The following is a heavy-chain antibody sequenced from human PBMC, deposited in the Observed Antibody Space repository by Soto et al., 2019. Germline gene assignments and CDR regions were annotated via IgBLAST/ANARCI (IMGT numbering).Heavy chain of an antibody. J-gene: IGHJ6*02. CDR1: GYTFTSYG. Sequence: QVQLVQSGAEVKNSGASVKVSCKASGYTFTSYGFSWVRQAPGQGLEWMGWISASNGNTNYAQKLQGRVTMTTDTSPGTAYTELRSLRSDDTATYYCATDSVRYCREGVCYQGYYYFAMDVWGQGTTVTVS. CDR2: ISASNGNT. D-gene: IGHD2-8*01. CDR3: ATDSVRYCREGVCYQGYYYFAMDV. V-gene: IGHV1-18*01.